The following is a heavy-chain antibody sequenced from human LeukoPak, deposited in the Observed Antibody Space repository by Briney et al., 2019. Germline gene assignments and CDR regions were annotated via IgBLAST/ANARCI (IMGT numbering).Heavy chain of an antibody. V-gene: IGHV1-69*04. CDR1: GFTFSSYV. CDR2: IIPVLGVS. CDR3: TREGVYAPDPSSYHRDAFDI. Sequence: GGSLRLSCAASGFTFSSYVITWVRQAPGQGLEWLGRIIPVLGVSNFAQKFEGRVTITADKSTNTAHMELRRLESGDTAVYYCTREGVYAPDPSSYHRDAFDIWGQGTVVIVSS. D-gene: IGHD3-16*02. J-gene: IGHJ3*02.